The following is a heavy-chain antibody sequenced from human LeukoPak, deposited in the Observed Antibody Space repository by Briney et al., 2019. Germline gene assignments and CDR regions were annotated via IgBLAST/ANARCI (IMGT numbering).Heavy chain of an antibody. D-gene: IGHD6-19*01. J-gene: IGHJ4*02. Sequence: SGGCLRLSCAASGFTFSKYAMSWVRQAPGKGLEWVSVIYSGGSTYYADSVKGRFTISRDNSKNTLYLQMNSLRAEDTAVYYCARELQYSSGWGRAGGYFDYWGQGTLVTVSS. CDR1: GFTFSKYA. CDR2: IYSGGST. CDR3: ARELQYSSGWGRAGGYFDY. V-gene: IGHV3-53*01.